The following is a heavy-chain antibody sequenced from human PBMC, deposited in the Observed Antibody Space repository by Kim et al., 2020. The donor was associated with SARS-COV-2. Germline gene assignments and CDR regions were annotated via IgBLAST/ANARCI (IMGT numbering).Heavy chain of an antibody. J-gene: IGHJ4*02. CDR3: ARHKSVPAATLDY. V-gene: IGHV4-59*08. CDR2: IYHSGST. D-gene: IGHD2-2*01. CDR1: GGSISSYY. Sequence: SETLSLTCTVSGGSISSYYWSWIRQPQGQGMEWIGNIYHSGSTNYNHSLTSRVTIFVDTSKNQFYLKLSSVTAAATAASYCARHKSVPAATLDYWGQGP.